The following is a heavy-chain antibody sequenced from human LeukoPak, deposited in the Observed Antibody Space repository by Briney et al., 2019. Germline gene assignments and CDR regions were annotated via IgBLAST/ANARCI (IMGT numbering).Heavy chain of an antibody. V-gene: IGHV3-53*05. CDR1: GFTVSSNF. CDR2: IYSGGST. CDR3: ARGPRVGAAGFVSYHYIDV. J-gene: IGHJ6*03. D-gene: IGHD1-26*01. Sequence: GGSLRLSCAASGFTVSSNFMNWVRQAPGKGLEWGSVIYSGGSTYYSESVKGRFTISRDNSKNTLYLQMNSLRAEDTALYYCARGPRVGAAGFVSYHYIDVWGKGTTVTVSS.